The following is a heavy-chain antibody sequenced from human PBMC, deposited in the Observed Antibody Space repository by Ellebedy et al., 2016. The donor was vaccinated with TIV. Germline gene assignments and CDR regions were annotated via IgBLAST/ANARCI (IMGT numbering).Heavy chain of an antibody. J-gene: IGHJ4*02. CDR3: ARERRGVDY. D-gene: IGHD3-10*01. Sequence: MPSETLSLTCTVSGCSISSYYLSWIRQPPGKGLEWIGYIYYSGRTNYNPSLKSRVTISVDTSKNQFSLKLSSVTAADTAVYYCARERRGVDYWGQGTLVTVSS. CDR2: IYYSGRT. CDR1: GCSISSYY. V-gene: IGHV4-59*01.